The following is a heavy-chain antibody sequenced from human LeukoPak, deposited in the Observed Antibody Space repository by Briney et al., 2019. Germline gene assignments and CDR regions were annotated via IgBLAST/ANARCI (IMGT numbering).Heavy chain of an antibody. CDR2: INHSGST. V-gene: IGHV4-34*01. Sequence: SETLSLTCAVYGGSFSGYYWSWIRQPPGKGLEWIGEINHSGSTNYNPSLKSRVTISVDTSKNQFSLKLSSVTAADTAVYYCARVIAGVNYGDPFDYWGQGTLVTVSS. D-gene: IGHD4-17*01. CDR3: ARVIAGVNYGDPFDY. CDR1: GGSFSGYY. J-gene: IGHJ4*02.